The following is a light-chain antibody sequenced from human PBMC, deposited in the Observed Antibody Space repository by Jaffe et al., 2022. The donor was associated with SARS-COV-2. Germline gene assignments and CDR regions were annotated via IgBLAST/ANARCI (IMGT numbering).Light chain of an antibody. CDR2: DNN. CDR3: QSSDSSRRGV. Sequence: QSVLTQPPSVSGAPGQRVTISCTGSSSNIGAGYDVHWYQHLPGTAPKLLIYDNNNRPSGVPDRFSGSKSGTSASLAITGLQAEDEADYYCQSSDSSRRGVFGGGTKVTVL. J-gene: IGLJ3*02. CDR1: SSNIGAGYD. V-gene: IGLV1-40*01.